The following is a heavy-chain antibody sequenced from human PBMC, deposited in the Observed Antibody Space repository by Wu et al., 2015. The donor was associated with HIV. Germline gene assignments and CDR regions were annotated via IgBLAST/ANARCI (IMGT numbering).Heavy chain of an antibody. CDR1: GYRFTHYY. J-gene: IGHJ6*03. V-gene: IGHV1-8*02. D-gene: IGHD1-26*01. CDR3: ARGYLVSRGSRDYYMDV. Sequence: QVQLMQSGAVVKTPGASVTVSCQASGYRFTHYYIHWVRQATGQGLEWVGWMNPNTGNRGYAQKFQGRVTFSKNTSISTAYMDLSSLTSADTAVYFCARGYLVSRGSRDYYMDVWGKGTTVTVFS. CDR2: MNPNTGNR.